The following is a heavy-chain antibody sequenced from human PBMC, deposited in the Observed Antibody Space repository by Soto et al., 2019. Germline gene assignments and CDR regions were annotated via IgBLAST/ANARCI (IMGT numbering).Heavy chain of an antibody. CDR1: GFTFSSYA. D-gene: IGHD6-6*01. V-gene: IGHV3-23*01. Sequence: PGGSLRLSCAASGFTFSSYALSWLRQAPGKGLEWVSAISGSGGSTYYADSVKGRFTISRDNSKNTLYLQMNSLRAEDTAVYYCAKDTLYSRSYCSRCYYYGMDVWGQGTTVTVS. CDR3: AKDTLYSRSYCSRCYYYGMDV. J-gene: IGHJ6*02. CDR2: ISGSGGST.